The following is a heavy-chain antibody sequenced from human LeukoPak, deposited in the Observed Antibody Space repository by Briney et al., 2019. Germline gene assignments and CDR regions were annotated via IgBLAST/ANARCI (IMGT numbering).Heavy chain of an antibody. D-gene: IGHD5-12*01. V-gene: IGHV4-30-2*01. J-gene: IGHJ5*02. Sequence: SETLSLTCAVSGGSISSGGYSWSWSRQPPGKGLEWIGYIYHSGSTYYNPSLKSRVTISVDRSKNQFSLKLSSVTAADTAVYYCARAGGYEIEGVWFDPWGQGTLVTVSS. CDR2: IYHSGST. CDR1: GGSISSGGYS. CDR3: ARAGGYEIEGVWFDP.